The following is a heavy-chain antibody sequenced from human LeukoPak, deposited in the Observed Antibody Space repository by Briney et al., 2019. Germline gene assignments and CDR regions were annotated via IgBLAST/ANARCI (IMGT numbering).Heavy chain of an antibody. CDR3: ARGLRGIAAAGTRVNWFDP. J-gene: IGHJ5*02. Sequence: PSETLSLTCTVSGGSISSSSYYWSWIRQPPGKGLEWIGEINHSGSTNYNPSLKSRVTISVDTSKNQFSLKLSSVTAADTAVYYCARGLRGIAAAGTRVNWFDPWGQGTLVTVSS. CDR1: GGSISSSSYY. V-gene: IGHV4-39*07. CDR2: INHSGST. D-gene: IGHD6-13*01.